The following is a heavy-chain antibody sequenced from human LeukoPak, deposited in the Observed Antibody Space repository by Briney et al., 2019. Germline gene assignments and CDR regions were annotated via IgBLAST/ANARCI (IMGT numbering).Heavy chain of an antibody. J-gene: IGHJ5*02. V-gene: IGHV3-30*18. CDR3: VKGDWHGSGNYYSDQFRP. D-gene: IGHD3-10*01. Sequence: PGGSLRLSCAASGFDFGAYGMHWIRQAPGKGLDWVAVISYDGSNAYYGDSVKDRFTISRDNSHNTLFLQMNSLTTADAAAYYCVKGDWHGSGNYYSDQFRPWGPGTLVTV. CDR1: GFDFGAYG. CDR2: ISYDGSNA.